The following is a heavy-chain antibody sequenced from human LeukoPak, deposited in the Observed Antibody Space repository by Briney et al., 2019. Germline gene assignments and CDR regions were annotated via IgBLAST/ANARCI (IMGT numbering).Heavy chain of an antibody. Sequence: SQTLSLTCAVSGGSISSGGYSWSWIRQPPGKGLEWIGYIYHSGSTNYNPSLKSRVTISVDTSKNQFSLKLSSVTAADTAVYYCARGYYDSSGYYGALLYYYYGMDVWGQGTTVTVSS. CDR1: GGSISSGGYS. D-gene: IGHD3-22*01. CDR2: IYHSGST. CDR3: ARGYYDSSGYYGALLYYYYGMDV. J-gene: IGHJ6*02. V-gene: IGHV4-30-2*01.